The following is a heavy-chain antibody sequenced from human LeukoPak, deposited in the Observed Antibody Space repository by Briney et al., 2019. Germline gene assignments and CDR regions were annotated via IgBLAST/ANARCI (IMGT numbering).Heavy chain of an antibody. CDR1: GGSISSSSYY. Sequence: SETLSLTCTVSGGSISSSSYYWGWIRQPPGKGLEWIGSIYYSGSTYYNPSLKSRVTISVDTSKNQFSLKLSSVTAADTAVYYCARHPGYSYAYVDYWGQGTLVTVSS. V-gene: IGHV4-39*07. J-gene: IGHJ4*02. CDR2: IYYSGST. D-gene: IGHD5-18*01. CDR3: ARHPGYSYAYVDY.